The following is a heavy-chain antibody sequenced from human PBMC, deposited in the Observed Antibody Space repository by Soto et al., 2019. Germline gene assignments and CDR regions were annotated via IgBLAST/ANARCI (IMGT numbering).Heavy chain of an antibody. CDR1: GYSLTSYW. CDR3: ARLPLVYCIIFSCYGDYHYRMYV. Sequence: GESLKISCKGSGYSLTSYWIGWVRQMPGKGLEWMGIIYPGDSDTRYSPSFQGQVTISADKSISTAYLQWSSLKASDTAMYYCARLPLVYCIIFSCYGDYHYRMYVWGQRTTVPGSS. D-gene: IGHD2-2*01. V-gene: IGHV5-51*01. CDR2: IYPGDSDT. J-gene: IGHJ6*02.